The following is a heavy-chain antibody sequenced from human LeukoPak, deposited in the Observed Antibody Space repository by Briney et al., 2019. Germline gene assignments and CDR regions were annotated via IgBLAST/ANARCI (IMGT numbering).Heavy chain of an antibody. J-gene: IGHJ4*02. D-gene: IGHD6-13*01. CDR2: ISSSSSYI. V-gene: IGHV3-21*01. Sequence: GGSLRLSCAASGFTFSSYWMNWARQAPGKGLEWVSSISSSSSYIYYADSVKGRFTISRDNAKNSLYLQMNSLRAEDTAVYYCARQGAAAGPNYFDYWGQGTLVTVSS. CDR3: ARQGAAAGPNYFDY. CDR1: GFTFSSYW.